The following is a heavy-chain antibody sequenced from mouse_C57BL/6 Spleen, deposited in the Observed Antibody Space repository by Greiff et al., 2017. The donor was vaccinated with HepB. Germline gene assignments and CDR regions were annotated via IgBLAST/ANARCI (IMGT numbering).Heavy chain of an antibody. Sequence: QVQLKQSGAELVKPGASVKISCKASGYAFSSYRMNWVKQRPGKGLEWIGQIYPGDGDTNYNGKFKGKATLTADKSSSTAYMQLSSLTSEDSAVYFCAPYYSNYPDAMDYWGQGTSVTVSS. V-gene: IGHV1-80*01. D-gene: IGHD2-5*01. CDR2: IYPGDGDT. CDR3: APYYSNYPDAMDY. J-gene: IGHJ4*01. CDR1: GYAFSSYR.